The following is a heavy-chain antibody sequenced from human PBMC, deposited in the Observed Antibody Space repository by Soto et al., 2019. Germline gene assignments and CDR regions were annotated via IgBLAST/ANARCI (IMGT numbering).Heavy chain of an antibody. V-gene: IGHV4-59*01. Sequence: SETLSLTCTVSGGSISSYYWSWIRQPPGKGLEWIGYIYYSGSTNYNPSLKSRVTISVDTSKNQFSLKLSSVTAADTAVYYCVLGYDVDYWGQGTLVTVSS. CDR2: IYYSGST. CDR3: VLGYDVDY. J-gene: IGHJ4*02. CDR1: GGSISSYY. D-gene: IGHD3-3*01.